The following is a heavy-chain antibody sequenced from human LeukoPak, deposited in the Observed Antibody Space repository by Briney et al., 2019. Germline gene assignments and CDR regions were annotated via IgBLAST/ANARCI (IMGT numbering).Heavy chain of an antibody. CDR1: GFTFSSYG. CDR3: AKDLGHGPFDY. Sequence: WRYLRLSCAASGFTFSSYGMHWVRQAPGKGLEWVAVISYDGSNKYYADSVKGRFTSSRDNSKSTLYLQMNSLRAEATAVYYCAKDLGHGPFDYWGQGTLVTVSS. V-gene: IGHV3-30*18. D-gene: IGHD3-16*01. CDR2: ISYDGSNK. J-gene: IGHJ4*02.